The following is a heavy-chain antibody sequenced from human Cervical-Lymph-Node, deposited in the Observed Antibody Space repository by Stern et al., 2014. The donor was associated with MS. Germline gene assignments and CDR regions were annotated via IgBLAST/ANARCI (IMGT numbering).Heavy chain of an antibody. CDR1: GYTFTSYG. CDR2: ISPYNGNT. D-gene: IGHD3-3*01. J-gene: IGHJ6*02. Sequence: VQLVESGGEVKKPGASVKVSCKASGYTFTSYGISWVRQAPGQGLEWMGWISPYNGNTKYAQILQGRITMTTDTSTSTAYMELRSLRSDDTAVYYCARDRRFLEWVYGMDVWGQGTTVTVSS. V-gene: IGHV1-18*01. CDR3: ARDRRFLEWVYGMDV.